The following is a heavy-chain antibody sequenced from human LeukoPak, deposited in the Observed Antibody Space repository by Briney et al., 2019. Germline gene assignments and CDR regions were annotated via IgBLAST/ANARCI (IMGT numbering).Heavy chain of an antibody. CDR2: ISSTSSYI. D-gene: IGHD2-2*01. Sequence: GGSLRLSCAASGFTFSSYSMNWVRQAPGKGLEWVSSISSTSSYIYYADSLKGRFTISRDNAKNSLYLQMNSLRAEDTALYHCARVPAAVYYYYMDVWGKGTTVTISS. J-gene: IGHJ6*03. V-gene: IGHV3-21*04. CDR3: ARVPAAVYYYYMDV. CDR1: GFTFSSYS.